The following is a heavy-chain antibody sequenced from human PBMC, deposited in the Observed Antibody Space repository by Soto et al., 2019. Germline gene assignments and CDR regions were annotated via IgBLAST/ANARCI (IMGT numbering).Heavy chain of an antibody. Sequence: QVQLVQSGTEVKKPGASVKVSCMASGYTFTHHGISWVRQAPGQGPGGMGWISCYNGDTKYAQNFKGRVTLTTDTSATTAYMELRSLRSDDTAVYYCARDPSNTSGRYQFFDFWGQGTLVAVSS. CDR3: ARDPSNTSGRYQFFDF. CDR1: GYTFTHHG. V-gene: IGHV1-18*01. J-gene: IGHJ4*02. D-gene: IGHD2-15*01. CDR2: ISCYNGDT.